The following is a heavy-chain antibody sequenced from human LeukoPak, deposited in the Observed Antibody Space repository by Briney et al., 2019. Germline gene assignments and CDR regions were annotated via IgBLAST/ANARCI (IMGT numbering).Heavy chain of an antibody. Sequence: SVKVSCKASGGTFSSYAISWVRQAPGQGLEWMGGIIPIFGTANYAQKFQGRVTITADESTSTAYMELSSLRSEDTAVYYCARDVYGSSGWYYYFDYWGQGTLVTVSS. CDR1: GGTFSSYA. V-gene: IGHV1-69*01. CDR3: ARDVYGSSGWYYYFDY. CDR2: IIPIFGTA. D-gene: IGHD6-19*01. J-gene: IGHJ4*02.